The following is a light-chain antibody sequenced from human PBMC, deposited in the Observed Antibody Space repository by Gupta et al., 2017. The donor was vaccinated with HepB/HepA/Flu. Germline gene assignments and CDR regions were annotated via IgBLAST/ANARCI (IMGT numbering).Light chain of an antibody. CDR1: HGINSY. V-gene: IGKV1-9*01. CDR3: QQLNSYPLP. J-gene: IGKJ3*01. CDR2: PAS. Sequence: DIQLTQSPSFLSASVGDRVTITCRASHGINSYLGWYQQKPGKAPKVLIYPASTFQSGVPSRLSGRASGTEFTLTISSLQPEDVATYYFQQLNSYPLPFGPGTKV.